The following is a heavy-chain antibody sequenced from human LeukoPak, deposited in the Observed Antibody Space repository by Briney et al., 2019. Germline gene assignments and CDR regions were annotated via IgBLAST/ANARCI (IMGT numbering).Heavy chain of an antibody. D-gene: IGHD5-24*01. CDR1: GFTFSSYG. CDR3: ARDSGQKMATIFY. Sequence: GGSLRLSCAASGFTFSSYGMHWVRQAPGKGLEWVAVISYDGSNKYYADSVKGRFTISRDNSKNTLYLQMNSPRAEDTAVYYCARDSGQKMATIFYWGQGTLVTVSS. V-gene: IGHV3-30*03. CDR2: ISYDGSNK. J-gene: IGHJ4*02.